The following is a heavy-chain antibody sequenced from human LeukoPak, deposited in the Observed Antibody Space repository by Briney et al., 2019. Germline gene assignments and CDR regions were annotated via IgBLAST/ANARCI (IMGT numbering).Heavy chain of an antibody. CDR2: ISSSGSNI. J-gene: IGHJ6*04. CDR1: GFTSGSYE. V-gene: IGHV3-48*03. D-gene: IGHD3-10*01. Sequence: GGSLTLSWPAAGFTSGSYEMKWVRQAEGRGREWVSYISSSGSNIYYADSVKGRFTISTDNAKNSLYLQMNSLRAEDTAVYYCARDGSGSYVLYYYYGMDVWGKGTTVTVSS. CDR3: ARDGSGSYVLYYYYGMDV.